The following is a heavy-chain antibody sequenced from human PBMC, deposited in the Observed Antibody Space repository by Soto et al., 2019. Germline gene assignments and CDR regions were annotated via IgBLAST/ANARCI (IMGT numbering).Heavy chain of an antibody. CDR2: INHSGST. V-gene: IGHV4-34*01. CDR1: GGSFKGYS. Sequence: QVQLQQWGAGLLKPSETLSLACAVYGGSFKGYSWTWIRQPPGKGLEWIGEINHSGSTKYNPSLKMRVTRPVVTSRNQFSLKLSSVTAADTSVYFCARPPYAFGFDIWGQGTVVTVSS. CDR3: ARPPYAFGFDI. D-gene: IGHD3-16*01. J-gene: IGHJ3*02.